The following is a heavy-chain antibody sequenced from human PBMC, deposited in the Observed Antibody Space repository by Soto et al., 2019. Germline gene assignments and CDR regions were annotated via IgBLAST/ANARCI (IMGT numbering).Heavy chain of an antibody. J-gene: IGHJ4*02. CDR2: IYSGGST. CDR3: VRSFGGYDMLYDY. D-gene: IGHD5-12*01. Sequence: GGSLRLSCAASGFTVSSNYMSWVRQAPGKGLEWVSVIYSGGSTYYEDSVKGRCTISSDNSKNTLYLQMNSLRAEDTAVYYCVRSFGGYDMLYDYWGQGTLVTVSS. V-gene: IGHV3-66*01. CDR1: GFTVSSNY.